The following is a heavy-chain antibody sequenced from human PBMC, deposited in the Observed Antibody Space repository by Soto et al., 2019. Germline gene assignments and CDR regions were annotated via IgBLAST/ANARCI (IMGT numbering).Heavy chain of an antibody. CDR1: GYTFTNYG. J-gene: IGHJ6*02. Sequence: GASVKVSCKASGYTFTNYGISWVRQAPGQGLEWMGGIIPIFGTANYAQKFQGRVTITADESTSTAYMELSSLRSEDTAVYYCAGRMVRGVITPYYYYGMDVWGQGTTVTVSS. V-gene: IGHV1-69*13. D-gene: IGHD3-10*01. CDR3: AGRMVRGVITPYYYYGMDV. CDR2: IIPIFGTA.